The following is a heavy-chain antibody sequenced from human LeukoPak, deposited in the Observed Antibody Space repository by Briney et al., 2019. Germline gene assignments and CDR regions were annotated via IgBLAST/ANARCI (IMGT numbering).Heavy chain of an antibody. J-gene: IGHJ5*02. CDR2: IYTSGST. CDR3: ARIYDSSGYPSFDP. V-gene: IGHV4-4*07. Sequence: SETLSLTCTVSGGSISSYYRSWIRQPAGKGLEWIGRIYTSGSTNYNPSLKSRVTMSVDTSKNQFSLKLSSVTAADTAVYYCARIYDSSGYPSFDPWGQGTLVTVSS. D-gene: IGHD3-22*01. CDR1: GGSISSYY.